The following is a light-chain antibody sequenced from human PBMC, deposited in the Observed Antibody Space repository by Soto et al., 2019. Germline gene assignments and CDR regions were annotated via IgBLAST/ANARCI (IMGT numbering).Light chain of an antibody. CDR1: HDIARW. CDR3: QQVKGFPLT. J-gene: IGKJ4*01. V-gene: IGKV1-12*01. CDR2: AAS. Sequence: DIQMTQSPSSVSAFVGDRVAITCRASHDIARWLAWYQQQPGKAPRLLIYAASSLQSGVPTRFSGSGSGTDFSLTITNLQPEDSAFYYCQQVKGFPLTFGGGTKVEIK.